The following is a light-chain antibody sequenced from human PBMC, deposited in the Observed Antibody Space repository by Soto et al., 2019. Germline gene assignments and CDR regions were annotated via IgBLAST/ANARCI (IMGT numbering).Light chain of an antibody. CDR2: SAS. CDR1: QSVSSD. Sequence: EIVMTQSTATLSVSPGERATLSCRASQSVSSDLAWYHQKPGQAPRLLIYSASTRATGIPARFSGSGSGTEFTLTINSLQSEDFALYYCQQYNNWPRTFGQGTKVEIK. CDR3: QQYNNWPRT. J-gene: IGKJ1*01. V-gene: IGKV3-15*01.